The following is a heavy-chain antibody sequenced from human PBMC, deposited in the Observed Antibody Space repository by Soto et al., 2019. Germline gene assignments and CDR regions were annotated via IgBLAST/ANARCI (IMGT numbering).Heavy chain of an antibody. Sequence: PGGSLRLSCAASGFTFSSYSMNWVRQAPGKGLEWVSSISSSSSYIYYADSVKGRFTISRDNAKNSLYLQMNSLRAEDTAVYYCAREPDYYGSGGKKKTYYYYYGMDVWGQGTTVTLFS. D-gene: IGHD3-10*01. J-gene: IGHJ6*02. CDR3: AREPDYYGSGGKKKTYYYYYGMDV. V-gene: IGHV3-21*01. CDR2: ISSSSSYI. CDR1: GFTFSSYS.